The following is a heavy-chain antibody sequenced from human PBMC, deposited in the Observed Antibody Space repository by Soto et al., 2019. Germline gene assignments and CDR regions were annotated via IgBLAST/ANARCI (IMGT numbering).Heavy chain of an antibody. CDR3: ARGGTWPTRFDP. Sequence: GSLRLSCAASGFTFSSYAMSWVRQAPGKGLEWVGEVRYSGSTNYNPSLRSRVTVSVDMSRNQFSLKLTSMTAADTAVYYCARGGTWPTRFDPWGPGTLVTVSS. J-gene: IGHJ5*02. CDR1: GFTFSSYA. CDR2: VRYSGST. V-gene: IGHV4-34*01.